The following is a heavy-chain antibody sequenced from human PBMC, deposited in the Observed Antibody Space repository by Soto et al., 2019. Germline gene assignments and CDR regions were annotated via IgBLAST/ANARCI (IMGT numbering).Heavy chain of an antibody. CDR2: IIPIFGTA. CDR3: ARDRGLGFLESRAWFDP. V-gene: IGHV1-69*01. J-gene: IGHJ5*02. D-gene: IGHD3-3*01. CDR1: GGTFSSYA. Sequence: QVQLVQSGAEVKKPGSSVKVSCKASGGTFSSYAISWVRQAPGQGLEWLGGIIPIFGTANYAQKFQGRDTITADESTSTAYVELSSLRSDDTAVYYCARDRGLGFLESRAWFDPWGQGTLVTVSS.